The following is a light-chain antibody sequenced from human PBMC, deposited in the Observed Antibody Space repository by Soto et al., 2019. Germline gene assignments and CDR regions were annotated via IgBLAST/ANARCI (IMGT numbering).Light chain of an antibody. CDR3: QQYKTYPLT. CDR2: HAS. J-gene: IGKJ1*01. V-gene: IGKV1-5*01. Sequence: DIEMTQSPSTLSASVSDRVTITCRASESITKWLAWYQQKPGKAPQDLNYHASSLEAGVTSRLIGFGSGSEFTLTFSSLQSDDFATYYCQQYKTYPLTFGQGTNVDSK. CDR1: ESITKW.